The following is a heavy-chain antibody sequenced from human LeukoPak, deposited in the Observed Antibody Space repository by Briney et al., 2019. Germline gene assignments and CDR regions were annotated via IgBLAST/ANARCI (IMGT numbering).Heavy chain of an antibody. CDR2: ISSGSSYT. Sequence: GGSLRLSCAASGFTFSDRYIGWIRQAPGKGLEWVSYISSGSSYTNYADSVKGRFTISRDNAKNSLSLQMNSLRAEDTAIYYCARDREASSGWYGYWGQGTLVTVSS. CDR3: ARDREASSGWYGY. D-gene: IGHD6-19*01. J-gene: IGHJ4*02. V-gene: IGHV3-11*06. CDR1: GFTFSDRY.